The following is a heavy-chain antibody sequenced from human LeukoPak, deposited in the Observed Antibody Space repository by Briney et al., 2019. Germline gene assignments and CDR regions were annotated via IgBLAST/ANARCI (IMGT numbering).Heavy chain of an antibody. CDR3: ARDRGIVAAGLDY. Sequence: GRSLRLSCAGSGFTFSSYAMHWVRQAPGKGLEWVAVIPYGGIKKYYGDSVKGRFTISRDNSKNTLYLQMNSLRAEDTAVYYCARDRGIVAAGLDYWGQGTLVTVSS. V-gene: IGHV3-30*04. CDR2: IPYGGIKK. J-gene: IGHJ4*02. D-gene: IGHD6-13*01. CDR1: GFTFSSYA.